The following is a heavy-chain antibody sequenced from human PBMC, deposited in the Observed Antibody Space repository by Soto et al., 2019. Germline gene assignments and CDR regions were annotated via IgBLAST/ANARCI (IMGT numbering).Heavy chain of an antibody. CDR3: AKDETSAYYYDSSGSTTSHNWFDP. J-gene: IGHJ5*02. CDR2: ISGSGGST. CDR1: GFTFSSYA. D-gene: IGHD3-22*01. Sequence: GGSLRLSCAASGFTFSSYAMSWVRQAPGKGLEWVSAISGSGGSTYYADSVKGRFTISRDNSKNTLHLQMNSLRAEDTAVYYCAKDETSAYYYDSSGSTTSHNWFDPWGQGTLVTVSS. V-gene: IGHV3-23*01.